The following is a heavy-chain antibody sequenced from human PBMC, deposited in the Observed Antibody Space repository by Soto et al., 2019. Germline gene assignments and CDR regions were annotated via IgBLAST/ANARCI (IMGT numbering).Heavy chain of an antibody. Sequence: SETLSLTCTVSGASMSSYYWIWIPQPPGMGLEWIGYIYYSGSTNYNPSLKSRVTISVDTSKNQFSLKLSSVTAADTAVYYCARDTGGLGLVTSPTDTGLAPWGQRTLVTVFS. CDR1: GASMSSYY. D-gene: IGHD7-27*01. J-gene: IGHJ5*02. CDR2: IYYSGST. CDR3: ARDTGGLGLVTSPTDTGLAP. V-gene: IGHV4-59*01.